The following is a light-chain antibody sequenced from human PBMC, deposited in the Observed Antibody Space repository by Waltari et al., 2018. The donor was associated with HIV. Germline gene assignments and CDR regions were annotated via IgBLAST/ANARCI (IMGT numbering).Light chain of an antibody. CDR3: CSYAGNYSYV. CDR2: DVS. J-gene: IGLJ1*01. V-gene: IGLV2-11*01. Sequence: QSALTQPRSVSGSPGQSVTISCTGTSSDVGDSTYVSWYRQNPGKVPKLRIYDVSNRPSGVPERFSGSRSGNTASLTISVLQSEDEADYFCCSYAGNYSYVFGSGSRVTVL. CDR1: SSDVGDSTY.